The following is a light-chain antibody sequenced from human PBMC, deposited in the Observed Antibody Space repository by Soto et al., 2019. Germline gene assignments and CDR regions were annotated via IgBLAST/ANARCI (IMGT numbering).Light chain of an antibody. Sequence: EIVLTQSPATLSLSPGERATVSCRASQSVSNYLAWYQQKPGQAPRLLMYDASNRATGIPARFSGSGSGTDFTLPITSLEPEDFAVYYCQQSRDWPLTFGGGTKVEIK. J-gene: IGKJ4*01. CDR1: QSVSNY. V-gene: IGKV3-11*01. CDR2: DAS. CDR3: QQSRDWPLT.